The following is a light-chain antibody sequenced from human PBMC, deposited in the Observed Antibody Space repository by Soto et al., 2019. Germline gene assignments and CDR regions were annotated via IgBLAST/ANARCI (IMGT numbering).Light chain of an antibody. J-gene: IGKJ1*01. CDR1: QSVSSS. CDR3: QHSYTAPWT. Sequence: EIMMTQSPATLSVSPGERATLSCRASQSVSSSLAWYQRKPGQAPRLLIYGASIRATGIPARFSGSGSGTEFTLTISSLQSEDFATYYCQHSYTAPWTFGQGTKV. V-gene: IGKV3-15*01. CDR2: GAS.